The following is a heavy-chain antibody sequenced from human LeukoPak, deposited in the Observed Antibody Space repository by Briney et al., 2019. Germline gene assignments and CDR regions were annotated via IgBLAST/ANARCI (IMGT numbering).Heavy chain of an antibody. CDR2: IMPIFGTA. V-gene: IGHV1-69*06. CDR3: ARDPTYYYGSGRSPYGMDV. Sequence: SVKVSCKASGGTFSSYAISWVRQAPGQGLEWMGGIMPIFGTANYAQKFQGRVTITADKSTSTAYMELSSLRSEDTAVYYCARDPTYYYGSGRSPYGMDVWGKGTTVTVSS. D-gene: IGHD3-10*01. J-gene: IGHJ6*04. CDR1: GGTFSSYA.